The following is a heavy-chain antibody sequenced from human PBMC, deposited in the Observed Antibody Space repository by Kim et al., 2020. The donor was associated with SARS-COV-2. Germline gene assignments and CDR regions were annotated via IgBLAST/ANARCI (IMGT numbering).Heavy chain of an antibody. CDR2: ISWDGGST. V-gene: IGHV3-43*01. J-gene: IGHJ4*02. Sequence: GGSLRLSCAASGFTFDDYTMHWVRQAPGKGLEWVSLISWDGGSTYYADSVKGRFTISRDNSKNSLYLQMNSLRTEDTALYYCAKETGNLVVTPSSGFDYWGQGTLVTVSS. CDR3: AKETGNLVVTPSSGFDY. CDR1: GFTFDDYT. D-gene: IGHD3-22*01.